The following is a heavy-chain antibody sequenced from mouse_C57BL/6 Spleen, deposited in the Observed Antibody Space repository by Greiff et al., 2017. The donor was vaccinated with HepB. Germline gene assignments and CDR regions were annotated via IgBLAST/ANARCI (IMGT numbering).Heavy chain of an antibody. V-gene: IGHV1-53*01. CDR3: ARSGNRDDWYFDV. D-gene: IGHD2-13*01. CDR1: GYTFTSYW. Sequence: QVQLQQSGTELVKPGASVKLSCKASGYTFTSYWMPWVKQRPGQGLEWIGNINPSNGGTNYNEKFKSKATLTVDKSSSTAYMQLSSLTSEDSAVYYCARSGNRDDWYFDVWGTGTTVTVSS. CDR2: INPSNGGT. J-gene: IGHJ1*03.